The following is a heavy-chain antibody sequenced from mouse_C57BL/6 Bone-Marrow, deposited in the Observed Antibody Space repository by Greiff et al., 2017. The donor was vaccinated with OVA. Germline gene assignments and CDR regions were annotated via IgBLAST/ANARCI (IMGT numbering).Heavy chain of an antibody. Sequence: VQLQQSGPELVKPGASVKISCKAPGYAFSSSWMNWVKQRPGKGLEWIGRIYPGDGDTNYNGKFKGKATLTADKSSSTAYMQLSSLTSEDSAVYYCAGTAQVTGYFDYWGQGTTLTVSS. CDR1: GYAFSSSW. CDR2: IYPGDGDT. CDR3: AGTAQVTGYFDY. V-gene: IGHV1-82*01. D-gene: IGHD3-2*02. J-gene: IGHJ2*01.